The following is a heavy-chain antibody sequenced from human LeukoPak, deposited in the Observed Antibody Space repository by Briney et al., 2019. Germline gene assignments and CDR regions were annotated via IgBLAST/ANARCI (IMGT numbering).Heavy chain of an antibody. CDR1: GGSTSSDH. Sequence: PSGTLSLTCTVSGGSTSSDHWSWIRQPPGKGLEWIGQIYYIGSMKYNPTLKSRVTISVDTPNNQFSLKLTTVTAADTAVYYCVVFIAGGGGRGYWGQGTLVTVSS. CDR2: IYYIGSM. V-gene: IGHV4-59*01. J-gene: IGHJ4*02. D-gene: IGHD6-13*01. CDR3: VVFIAGGGGRGY.